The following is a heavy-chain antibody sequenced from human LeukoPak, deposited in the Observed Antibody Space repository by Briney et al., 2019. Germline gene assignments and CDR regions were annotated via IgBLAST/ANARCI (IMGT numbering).Heavy chain of an antibody. CDR1: GFNVSRNY. CDR3: ARGGWGTYDPGNLDF. J-gene: IGHJ4*02. D-gene: IGHD6-19*01. Sequence: GRSLRLSRAASGFNVSRNYTRWVRQAPGKGLEWVSVIYSGGSTYYADSVKGRFTISRDISKNTLYLQINSLRAEDTALYYCARGGWGTYDPGNLDFWGQGTLVTVSS. CDR2: IYSGGST. V-gene: IGHV3-53*01.